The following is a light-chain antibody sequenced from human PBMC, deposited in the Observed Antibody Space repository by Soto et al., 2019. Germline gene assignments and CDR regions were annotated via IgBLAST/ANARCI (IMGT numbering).Light chain of an antibody. J-gene: IGLJ1*01. V-gene: IGLV2-14*03. CDR1: HNDIGNYDY. CDR2: GVT. CDR3: SSFTSNRIYV. Sequence: QSVLTQPTSVSGSPGQSITISCTGNHNDIGNYDYVSWYQQHPGRAPRLLIHGVTTRPSGISGRFSASKSGLTASLTISGLQPEDEADYYCSSFTSNRIYVLGPGTKLTVL.